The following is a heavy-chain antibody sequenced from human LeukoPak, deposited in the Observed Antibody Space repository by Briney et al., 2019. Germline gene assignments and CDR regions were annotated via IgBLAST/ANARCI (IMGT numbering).Heavy chain of an antibody. V-gene: IGHV3-23*01. CDR3: AKSSWSGSYFDY. D-gene: IGHD1-26*01. CDR1: GFTFSSYA. J-gene: IGHJ4*02. CDR2: ISGSGGST. Sequence: GGSLRLSCAASGFTFSSYAMSWVRQAPGKGLEWVSAISGSGGSTYHADSVKGRFTISRDNSKNTLYLQMNSLRAEDTAVYYCAKSSWSGSYFDYWGQGTLVTVSS.